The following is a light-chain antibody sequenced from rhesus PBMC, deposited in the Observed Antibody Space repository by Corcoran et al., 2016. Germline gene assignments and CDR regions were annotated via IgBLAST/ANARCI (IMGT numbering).Light chain of an antibody. CDR3: QQGYNTPLT. J-gene: IGKJ4*01. CDR1: QGISSW. Sequence: DIQMTQSPSSLSASVGDKVTITCRASQGISSWLAWYQQKPGKAPNILIYAASSLQSGVPSRFSGSGSGTDYTLTISSLHPEDFATYYCQQGYNTPLTFGGGTKVEIK. V-gene: IGKV1-18*01. CDR2: AAS.